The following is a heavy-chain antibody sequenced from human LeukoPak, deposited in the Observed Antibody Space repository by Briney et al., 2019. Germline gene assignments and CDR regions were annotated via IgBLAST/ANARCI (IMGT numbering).Heavy chain of an antibody. Sequence: SVKVSCKASGGTFSSYAISWVRQAPGQGLEWMGRIIPILGIANYAQKFQGRVTITADKSTSTAYMELSSLRSEDTAVYYCARDGRDGYNPFDPWGQGTLVTASS. CDR3: ARDGRDGYNPFDP. D-gene: IGHD5-24*01. CDR2: IIPILGIA. V-gene: IGHV1-69*04. J-gene: IGHJ5*02. CDR1: GGTFSSYA.